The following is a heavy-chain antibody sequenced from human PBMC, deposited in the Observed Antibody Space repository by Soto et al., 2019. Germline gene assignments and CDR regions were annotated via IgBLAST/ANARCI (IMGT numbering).Heavy chain of an antibody. CDR2: VYNSGST. D-gene: IGHD6-13*01. V-gene: IGHV4-59*01. Sequence: SETLSLTCTVSGGSISSNYWTWIRQPPGKGLEWIGYVYNSGSTNYNPSLKSRVTISEDTSKSQFSLKVNSMTAADTAVYYCARYRREAVAGYTLDNWGQGILVTVSS. CDR3: ARYRREAVAGYTLDN. J-gene: IGHJ4*02. CDR1: GGSISSNY.